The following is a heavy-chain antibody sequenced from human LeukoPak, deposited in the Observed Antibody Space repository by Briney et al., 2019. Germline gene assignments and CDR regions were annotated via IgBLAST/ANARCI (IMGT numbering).Heavy chain of an antibody. D-gene: IGHD6-19*01. V-gene: IGHV3-7*01. Sequence: QPGGSLRLSCAASGFTFSSYAMSWVRQAPGKGLEWVANIKQDGSEKYYVDSVKGRFTISRDNAKNSLYLQMNSLRADDTAVYYCARVSSSGWDYYYYYYMDVWGKGTTVTVSS. CDR2: IKQDGSEK. CDR1: GFTFSSYA. CDR3: ARVSSSGWDYYYYYYMDV. J-gene: IGHJ6*03.